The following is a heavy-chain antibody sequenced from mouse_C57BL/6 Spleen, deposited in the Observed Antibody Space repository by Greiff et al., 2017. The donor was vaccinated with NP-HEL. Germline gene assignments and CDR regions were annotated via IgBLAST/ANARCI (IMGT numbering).Heavy chain of an antibody. Sequence: VQLQQSGAELVKPGASVKLSCKASGYTFTSYWMQWVKQRPGQGLEWIGEIDPSDSYTNYNQKFKGKATLTVDTSSSTAYMQLSSLPSEDSAVYYCARSNGSRAWFAYWGQGTLVTVSA. CDR1: GYTFTSYW. J-gene: IGHJ3*01. CDR3: ARSNGSRAWFAY. V-gene: IGHV1-50*01. CDR2: IDPSDSYT. D-gene: IGHD1-1*01.